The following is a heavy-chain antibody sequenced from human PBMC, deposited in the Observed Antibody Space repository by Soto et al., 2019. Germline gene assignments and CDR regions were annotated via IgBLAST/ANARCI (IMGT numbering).Heavy chain of an antibody. V-gene: IGHV3-23*01. Sequence: VQLLESGGGLVQPGGSLRLSCAASGFTFSSYAMSWVRQAPGKGLEWVSAISGSGGSTYYADSVKGRFTISRDNSKNTLYLQMNSLRAEDTAVYYCAKSRGIRGVIIHDAFDIWGQGTMVTVSS. CDR3: AKSRGIRGVIIHDAFDI. D-gene: IGHD3-10*01. CDR2: ISGSGGST. J-gene: IGHJ3*02. CDR1: GFTFSSYA.